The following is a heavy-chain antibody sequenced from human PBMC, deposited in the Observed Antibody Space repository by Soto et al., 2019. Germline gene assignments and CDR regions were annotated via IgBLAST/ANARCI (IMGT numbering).Heavy chain of an antibody. CDR1: GGSISSYY. V-gene: IGHV4-59*01. D-gene: IGHD2-21*02. Sequence: PSETLSLTCTVSGGSISSYYWSWIRQPPGKGLEWIGYIYYSGSTNYNPSLKSRVTISVDTSKNQFSLKLSSVTAADTAVYYCARWVTGPINWFDPWGQGTLVTVSS. CDR2: IYYSGST. J-gene: IGHJ5*02. CDR3: ARWVTGPINWFDP.